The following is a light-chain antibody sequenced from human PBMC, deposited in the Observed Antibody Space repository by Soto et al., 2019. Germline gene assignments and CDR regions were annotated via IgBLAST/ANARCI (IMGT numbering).Light chain of an antibody. J-gene: IGKJ5*01. CDR1: QSVSNNY. Sequence: EIVLTQSPGTLSLSPGEGATLSCRASQSVSNNYLAWYQQKPGQAHRLLIYGASSRATGIPDRFSGSGSGTDFTLTISRLEPEDFAVYYCQQYGISPITFGQGTRLEIK. V-gene: IGKV3-20*01. CDR2: GAS. CDR3: QQYGISPIT.